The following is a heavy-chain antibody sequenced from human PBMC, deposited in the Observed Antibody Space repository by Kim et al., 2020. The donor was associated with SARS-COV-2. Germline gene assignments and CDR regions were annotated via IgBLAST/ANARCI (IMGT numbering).Heavy chain of an antibody. D-gene: IGHD3-10*01. CDR1: GFTLRTYS. CDR2: ISTDSSIT. CDR3: ARDADGSVTLIFDY. J-gene: IGHJ4*02. Sequence: GGSLRLSCAVSGFTLRTYSMRWLRQAPGKGLEWVASISTDSSITHYADSPKGRFTISRDNAENSLYLQMNSLRVEDTAVYYCARDADGSVTLIFDYWGQGTQVTVSS. V-gene: IGHV3-21*01.